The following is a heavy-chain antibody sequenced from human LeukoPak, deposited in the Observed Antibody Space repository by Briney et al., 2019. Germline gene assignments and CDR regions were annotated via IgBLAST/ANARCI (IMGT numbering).Heavy chain of an antibody. CDR1: GGSISSGGYY. J-gene: IGHJ5*02. Sequence: SETLSLTCTVSGGSISSGGYYWSWIRQPPGKGLEWIGYIYYSGSTNYNPSLQSRVTISVVTSKNQFSLNLTSVTAADTAVYYCARAYYDRSDWFDPWGQGTLVTVSS. D-gene: IGHD3-22*01. CDR3: ARAYYDRSDWFDP. V-gene: IGHV4-61*08. CDR2: IYYSGST.